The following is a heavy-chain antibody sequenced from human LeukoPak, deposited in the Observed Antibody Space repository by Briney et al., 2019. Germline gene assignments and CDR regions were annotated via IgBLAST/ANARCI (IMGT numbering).Heavy chain of an antibody. D-gene: IGHD6-13*01. J-gene: IGHJ4*02. V-gene: IGHV3-7*01. CDR3: ARAAYSSSWYLYFDY. CDR2: IKQDGSEK. Sequence: GSLRLSCAASGFTFSSYWMSWVRQAPGKGLEWVANIKQDGSEKYYVDSVKGRFTISRDNAKNSLYLQMNSLRAEDTAVYYCARAAYSSSWYLYFDYWGQGTLVTVSS. CDR1: GFTFSSYW.